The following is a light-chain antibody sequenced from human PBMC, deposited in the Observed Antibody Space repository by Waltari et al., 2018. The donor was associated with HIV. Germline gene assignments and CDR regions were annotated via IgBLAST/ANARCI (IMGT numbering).Light chain of an antibody. Sequence: STALTQPPSVSVSPGQTARITCSGDALAKKYVYWYQQKPGRAPLLIIYEDNKRPYGLPAKFSASTSGTVAALTISGAQAGDEGYYFCYSTDLLNNQGMFGGGTRLTVL. CDR1: ALAKKY. J-gene: IGLJ3*02. V-gene: IGLV3-10*01. CDR3: YSTDLLNNQGM. CDR2: EDN.